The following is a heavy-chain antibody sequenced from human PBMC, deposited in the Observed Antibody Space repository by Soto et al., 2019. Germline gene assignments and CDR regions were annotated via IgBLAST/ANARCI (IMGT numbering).Heavy chain of an antibody. J-gene: IGHJ2*01. V-gene: IGHV4-34*01. Sequence: QVQLQQWGAGPLRPLETLSLTCGESGGSFSGYYWAWIRQSPGKGLEWIGEINDRGSINYNPSLTSRVSSSVDTSKNHYSLNLRSVTAAVTAVYYCARESHDILTGPPWVWYFDLWGRGTLVTVSS. D-gene: IGHD3-9*01. CDR1: GGSFSGYY. CDR2: INDRGSI. CDR3: ARESHDILTGPPWVWYFDL.